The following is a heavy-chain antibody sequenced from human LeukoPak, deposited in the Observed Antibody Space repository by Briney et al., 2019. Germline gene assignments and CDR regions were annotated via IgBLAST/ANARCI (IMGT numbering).Heavy chain of an antibody. CDR1: GYTFTSYY. D-gene: IGHD3-22*01. CDR2: INPSGGST. Sequence: EASVKVSCKASGYTFTSYYMHWVRQAPGQGLEWIGIINPSGGSTSYAQKFQGRGTMTRDNSTSTVYMELSSLRSEDTAVYYCARDPDDSSGYYQTDYWGQGTLVTVSS. J-gene: IGHJ4*02. CDR3: ARDPDDSSGYYQTDY. V-gene: IGHV1-46*01.